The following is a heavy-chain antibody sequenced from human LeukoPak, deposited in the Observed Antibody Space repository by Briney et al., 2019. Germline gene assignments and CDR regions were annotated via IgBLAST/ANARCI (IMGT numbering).Heavy chain of an antibody. CDR1: GGSMSGAY. J-gene: IGHJ4*02. D-gene: IGHD3-10*01. CDR2: MYYSGST. CDR3: ARRASSGSPYYLDY. Sequence: SETLSLTCTVSGGSMSGAYWTWLRLPPGKELEWIGYMYYSGSTNYNPSLKSRVTMTVDTHKNQFSLKQSSVTAADTAVYYCARRASSGSPYYLDYWGQGTLVTVSS. V-gene: IGHV4-59*01.